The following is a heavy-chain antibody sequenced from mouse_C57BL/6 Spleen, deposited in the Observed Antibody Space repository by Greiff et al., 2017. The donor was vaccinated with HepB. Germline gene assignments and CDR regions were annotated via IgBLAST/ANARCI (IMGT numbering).Heavy chain of an antibody. Sequence: VQLQQSGAELVRPGASVKLSCTASGFNIKDYYMHWVKQRPEQGLEWIGRIDPEDGDTEYAPKFQGKATMTADTSSNTAYLQLSSLTSEDTAVYYCCRTTVVATDFDVWGTGTTVTVSS. CDR3: CRTTVVATDFDV. D-gene: IGHD1-1*01. CDR1: GFNIKDYY. V-gene: IGHV14-1*01. J-gene: IGHJ1*03. CDR2: IDPEDGDT.